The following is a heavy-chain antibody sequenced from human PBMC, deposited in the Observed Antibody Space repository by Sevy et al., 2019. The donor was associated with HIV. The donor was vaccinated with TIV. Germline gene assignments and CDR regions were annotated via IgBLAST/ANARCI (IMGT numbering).Heavy chain of an antibody. D-gene: IGHD1-1*01. Sequence: ASVKVSCKASGYTFTGYYMHWVRQAPGQGLEWMGWINPNSGGTNYAQKFQGRVTMTRDTSISTAYMELGRLRSDDTAVYYCARGYWRVFYYFDYWGQGTLVTVSS. CDR1: GYTFTGYY. CDR2: INPNSGGT. V-gene: IGHV1-2*02. CDR3: ARGYWRVFYYFDY. J-gene: IGHJ4*02.